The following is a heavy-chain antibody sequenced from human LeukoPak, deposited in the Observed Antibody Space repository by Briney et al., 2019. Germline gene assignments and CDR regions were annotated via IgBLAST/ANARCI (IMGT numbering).Heavy chain of an antibody. V-gene: IGHV2-5*01. J-gene: IGHJ4*02. Sequence: TLSLTCTVSGGSISSSSYYWGWIRQPPGKGLEWLALIYWNDDKRYSPSLKTRLTISKDTSRNQVVLTMTNMDPVDTATYYCARAISGSGTCDYWGQGTLVTVSS. D-gene: IGHD3-10*01. CDR1: GGSISSSSYY. CDR2: IYWNDDK. CDR3: ARAISGSGTCDY.